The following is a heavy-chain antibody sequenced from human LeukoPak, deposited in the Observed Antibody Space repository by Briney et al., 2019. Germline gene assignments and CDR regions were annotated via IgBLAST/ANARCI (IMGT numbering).Heavy chain of an antibody. D-gene: IGHD2-2*01. CDR3: AKDMYQLLNEFDY. J-gene: IGHJ4*02. Sequence: GGSLRLSCAASGFTFSTYAMSWVRPAPGKGLEWVSAISGSGGSTYYADSVKGRFTISRDNSKNTLYLQMNSLRAEDTAVYYCAKDMYQLLNEFDYWGQGTLVTVSS. V-gene: IGHV3-23*01. CDR1: GFTFSTYA. CDR2: ISGSGGST.